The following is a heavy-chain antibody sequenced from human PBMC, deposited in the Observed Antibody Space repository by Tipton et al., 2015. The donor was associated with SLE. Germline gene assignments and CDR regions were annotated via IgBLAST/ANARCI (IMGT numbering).Heavy chain of an antibody. V-gene: IGHV4-34*01. CDR1: GGSFSGYY. D-gene: IGHD3-10*01. J-gene: IGHJ4*02. CDR3: ARDRVGDAMVQGVLDY. Sequence: TLSLTCAVYGGSFSGYYWSWIRQPPGKGLEWIGEINHSGSTYYNPSLQSRVTISVDTSKNQFSLKLSSVTAADTAVYYCARDRVGDAMVQGVLDYWGQGTLVTVSS. CDR2: INHSGST.